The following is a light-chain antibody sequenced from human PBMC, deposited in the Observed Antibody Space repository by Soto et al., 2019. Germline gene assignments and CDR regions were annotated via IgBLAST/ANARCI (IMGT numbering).Light chain of an antibody. CDR1: HDISTF. J-gene: IGKJ5*01. CDR2: TAS. V-gene: IGKV1-27*01. Sequence: DIQMTQSPSSLSASVGDRVTISCRASHDISTFLAWYQQRPGKVPKLLIYTASTLQSGVPSRFSGSGSGTDFTLTISSLHPEDVATYYCQQTFSAPSITFGQGTRLEI. CDR3: QQTFSAPSIT.